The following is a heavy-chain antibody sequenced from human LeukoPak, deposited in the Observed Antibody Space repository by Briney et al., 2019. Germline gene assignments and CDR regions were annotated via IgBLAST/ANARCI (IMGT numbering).Heavy chain of an antibody. CDR2: ISGSGGST. D-gene: IGHD1-7*01. CDR1: GITLSNYG. V-gene: IGHV3-23*01. J-gene: IGHJ5*02. CDR3: AKSITGTTVVDWFDP. Sequence: PGGSLRLSCAVSGITLSNYGMTWVRQAPGKGLEWVSAISGSGGSTYYADSVKGRFTISRDDSKNTLYLQMNSLRAEDTAVYYCAKSITGTTVVDWFDPWGQGTLVTVSS.